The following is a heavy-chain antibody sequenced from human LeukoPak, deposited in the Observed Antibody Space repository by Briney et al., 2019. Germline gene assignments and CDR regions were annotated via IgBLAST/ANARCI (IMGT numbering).Heavy chain of an antibody. D-gene: IGHD4-11*01. CDR1: GFTFNNYA. V-gene: IGHV3-23*01. Sequence: GGSLRLSCAASGFTFNNYAMTWVRQAPGKGLEWVSVVSGSGDNTNYADSVKGRFTISRDNSKNTLFLQMNSLRTEDTAVYFCARWGNDYSQFDSWGQGTLVTVSP. J-gene: IGHJ4*02. CDR2: VSGSGDNT. CDR3: ARWGNDYSQFDS.